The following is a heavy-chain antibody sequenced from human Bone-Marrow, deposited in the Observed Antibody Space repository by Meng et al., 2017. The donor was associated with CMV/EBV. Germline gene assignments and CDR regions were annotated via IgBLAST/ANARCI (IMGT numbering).Heavy chain of an antibody. J-gene: IGHJ6*02. CDR3: ARSLGSSGWPYYYYGMDV. D-gene: IGHD6-19*01. V-gene: IGHV1-69*10. CDR2: IIPILGIA. Sequence: SVKVSCKASGGTFSSYAISWVRQAPGQGLEWMGVIIPILGIANYAQKFQGRVTITADKSTSTAYMERSSLRSEDTAVYYCARSLGSSGWPYYYYGMDVWGQGTTVTVSS. CDR1: GGTFSSYA.